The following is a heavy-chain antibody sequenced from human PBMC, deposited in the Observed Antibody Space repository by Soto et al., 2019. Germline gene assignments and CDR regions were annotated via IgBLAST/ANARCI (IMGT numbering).Heavy chain of an antibody. CDR1: GLTFSSYA. D-gene: IGHD2-15*01. CDR2: ISYDGSNK. J-gene: IGHJ4*02. V-gene: IGHV3-30-3*01. Sequence: QVQLVESGGGVVQPGRSLRLSCAASGLTFSSYAMHWVRQAPGKGLEWVAVISYDGSNKYYADSVKGRFTISRDNSKNTLYLQMNSLRAEDTAVYYCARDECSGGSCHFDYWGQGTLVTVSS. CDR3: ARDECSGGSCHFDY.